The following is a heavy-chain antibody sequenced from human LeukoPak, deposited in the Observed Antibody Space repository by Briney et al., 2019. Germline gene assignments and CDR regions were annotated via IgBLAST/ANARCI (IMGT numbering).Heavy chain of an antibody. CDR1: GGSISSHY. D-gene: IGHD2-21*01. CDR3: ARGAIPNWFDP. Sequence: SETLSLTCTVSGGSISSHYWSWIRQPPGKGLEWIGYIYYSGSTNYNPSLKSRVTISVDTSKNQFSLKLISVTAADTAVYYCARGAIPNWFDPWGQGTLVTVS. CDR2: IYYSGST. V-gene: IGHV4-59*11. J-gene: IGHJ5*02.